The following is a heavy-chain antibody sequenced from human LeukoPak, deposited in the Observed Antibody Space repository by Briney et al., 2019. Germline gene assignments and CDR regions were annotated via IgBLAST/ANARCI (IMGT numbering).Heavy chain of an antibody. CDR1: GGSISSGSYY. CDR3: ARVPNSVRFRYFDY. CDR2: INHSGST. Sequence: SETLSLTCTVSGGSISSGSYYWSWIRQPAGKGLEWIGEINHSGSTNYNPSLKSRVTISVDTSKNQFSLKLSSVTAADTAVYYCARVPNSVRFRYFDYWGQGTLVTVSS. J-gene: IGHJ4*02. D-gene: IGHD5-24*01. V-gene: IGHV4-61*10.